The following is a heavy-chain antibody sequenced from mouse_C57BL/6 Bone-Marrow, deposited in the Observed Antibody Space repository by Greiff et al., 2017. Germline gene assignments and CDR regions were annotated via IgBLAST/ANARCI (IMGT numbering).Heavy chain of an antibody. Sequence: EVKVEESGEGLVKPGGSLKLSCAASGFTFSSYAMSWVRQTPEKRLEWVAYISSGGDYIYYAATVKGRFTISRDNARNTLYLKMSSLKSEDTAMYYCTRRTYGNYLYFDYWGQGTTLTVSS. CDR3: TRRTYGNYLYFDY. D-gene: IGHD2-1*01. J-gene: IGHJ2*01. CDR2: ISSGGDYI. CDR1: GFTFSSYA. V-gene: IGHV5-9-1*02.